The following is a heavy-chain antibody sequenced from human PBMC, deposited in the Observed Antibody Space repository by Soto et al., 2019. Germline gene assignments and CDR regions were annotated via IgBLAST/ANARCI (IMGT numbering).Heavy chain of an antibody. V-gene: IGHV3-23*01. CDR2: ISGSGAGT. J-gene: IGHJ4*02. CDR3: AKDIVVVPAELDY. Sequence: EVPLLESGGGLIHPGGSLRLSCAASGFTFSRFAMNWVRQAPGKGLEWVSAISGSGAGTYYADSVKGRFTISRDNSKNTLYLQMNSLRAEDTALYYCAKDIVVVPAELDYWGQGTLVTVSS. CDR1: GFTFSRFA. D-gene: IGHD2-2*01.